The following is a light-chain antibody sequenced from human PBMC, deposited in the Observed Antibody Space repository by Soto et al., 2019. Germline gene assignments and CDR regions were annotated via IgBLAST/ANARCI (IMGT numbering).Light chain of an antibody. CDR3: EQYNNWPPLN. Sequence: EIVMTQSPATLSVSPGERATLFCRASQSISSNLAWYQQKAGQAPRLLIYGTSTRATGIPARFSGSGSGTDFTLTISSLQSEDFAVYYGEQYNNWPPLNFGGGNKVESK. J-gene: IGKJ4*01. V-gene: IGKV3-15*01. CDR1: QSISSN. CDR2: GTS.